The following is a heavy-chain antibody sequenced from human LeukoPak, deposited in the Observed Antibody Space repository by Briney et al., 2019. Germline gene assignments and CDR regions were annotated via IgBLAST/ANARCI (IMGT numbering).Heavy chain of an antibody. Sequence: SETLSLTCAVYGGSFSGYYWSWIRQPPGKGLEWIGYIYYSGSTNYNPSLKSRVTISVDTSNNQFSLKLSSVTAADTAVYYCARAGFYYDSSGYEYYFDYWGQGTLVTVSS. CDR1: GGSFSGYY. CDR2: IYYSGST. CDR3: ARAGFYYDSSGYEYYFDY. V-gene: IGHV4-59*01. J-gene: IGHJ4*02. D-gene: IGHD3-22*01.